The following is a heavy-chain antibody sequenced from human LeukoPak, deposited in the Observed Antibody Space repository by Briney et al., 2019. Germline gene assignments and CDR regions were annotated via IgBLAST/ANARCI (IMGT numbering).Heavy chain of an antibody. D-gene: IGHD3-10*01. J-gene: IGHJ4*02. CDR2: FYRGDSR. CDR1: GFTVSSTY. V-gene: IGHV3-53*01. Sequence: PGGSLRLSCAASGFTVSSTYMSWVRQAPGKGLEWVSIFYRGDSRHYSDSVKGRFTISRDNSKNTLYLQMNSLRAEDTAVYYCARGGGSENHYAPWYFDYWGQGTLVTVSS. CDR3: ARGGGSENHYAPWYFDY.